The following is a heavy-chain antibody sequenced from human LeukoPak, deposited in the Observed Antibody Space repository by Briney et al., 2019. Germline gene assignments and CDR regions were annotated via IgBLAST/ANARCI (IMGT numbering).Heavy chain of an antibody. V-gene: IGHV4-61*02. CDR2: IYTGGST. CDR3: ARENSSSWNY. CDR1: GGSISSGSYY. J-gene: IGHJ4*02. Sequence: SETLSLTCTVSGGSISSGSYYWSWIRQPAGKGLEWIGRIYTGGSTNYNPSLKSRVTISVDTSKNQFSLKLSSVTAADTAVYYCARENSSSWNYWGQGTLVTVSS. D-gene: IGHD6-13*01.